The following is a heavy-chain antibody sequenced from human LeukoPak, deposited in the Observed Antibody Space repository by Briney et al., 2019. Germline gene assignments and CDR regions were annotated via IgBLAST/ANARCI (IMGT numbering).Heavy chain of an antibody. Sequence: SVKVSCKASGGTFSSYAISWVRQAPGQGLEWMGRIIPILGIANYAQKFQGRVTITVDKSTSTAYMELSSLRSEDTAVYYCATLVVVPAAISGNAFDIWGQGTMVTVSS. J-gene: IGHJ3*02. V-gene: IGHV1-69*04. D-gene: IGHD2-2*01. CDR3: ATLVVVPAAISGNAFDI. CDR1: GGTFSSYA. CDR2: IIPILGIA.